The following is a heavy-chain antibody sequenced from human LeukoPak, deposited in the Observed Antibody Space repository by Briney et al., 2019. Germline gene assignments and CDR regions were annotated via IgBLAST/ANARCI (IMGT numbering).Heavy chain of an antibody. D-gene: IGHD1-26*01. J-gene: IGHJ4*02. CDR2: IIPILGIA. Sequence: ASVKVSCKASGGTFSSYAISWVRQAPGQGLEWMGRIIPILGIANYAQKFQGRVTITADKSTSTAYMELRSLRSDDTAVYYCAREYSGSYFDYWGQGTLVTVSS. V-gene: IGHV1-69*04. CDR1: GGTFSSYA. CDR3: AREYSGSYFDY.